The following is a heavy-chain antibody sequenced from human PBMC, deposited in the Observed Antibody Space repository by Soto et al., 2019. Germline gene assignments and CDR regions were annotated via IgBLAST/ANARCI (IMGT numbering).Heavy chain of an antibody. J-gene: IGHJ4*02. CDR2: IYYSGST. D-gene: IGHD3-22*01. CDR1: GGSISSCDYY. Sequence: SETLSLTCTVSGGSISSCDYYWCWIRQPPGRGLEWIGYIYYSGSTYYDPSLKSRVTISVDTSKNQFSLKLSSVTAADTAVYYCARSSGYYSNWGQGTLVTVSS. CDR3: ARSSGYYSN. V-gene: IGHV4-30-4*01.